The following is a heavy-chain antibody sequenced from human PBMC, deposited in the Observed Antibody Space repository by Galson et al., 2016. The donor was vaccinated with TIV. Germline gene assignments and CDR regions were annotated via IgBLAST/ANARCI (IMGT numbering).Heavy chain of an antibody. J-gene: IGHJ6*02. CDR3: AKTIAVSGVLINYFYYGMDV. CDR2: IWYDGTNK. CDR1: GFTFKNFG. V-gene: IGHV3-33*06. D-gene: IGHD3-3*01. Sequence: SLRLSCAASGFTFKNFGMHWVRQAPGKGLEWVAVIWYDGTNKFYADSVKGRFTISRDNSKNTLSLQMNSLRAEDTAVYYCAKTIAVSGVLINYFYYGMDVWGHGTTVSVSS.